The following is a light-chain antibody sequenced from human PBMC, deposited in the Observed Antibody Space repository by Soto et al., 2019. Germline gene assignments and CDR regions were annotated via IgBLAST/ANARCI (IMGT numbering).Light chain of an antibody. CDR1: QSISSW. V-gene: IGKV1-5*03. CDR2: KAS. CDR3: HQYSSYPYT. J-gene: IGKJ2*01. Sequence: DIQMTQSPSTLSASVVDRVTITCRASQSISSWLAWYQQKPGTAPKLLIYKASSLQSGVPSRFSGSGSGTEFTLTISSLQPDDFATYYCHQYSSYPYTFGQGTKLEIK.